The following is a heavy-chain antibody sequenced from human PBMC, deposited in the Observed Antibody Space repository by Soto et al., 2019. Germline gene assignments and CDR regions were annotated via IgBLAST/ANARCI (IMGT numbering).Heavy chain of an antibody. CDR1: GYTFTSYG. D-gene: IGHD2-15*01. Sequence: QVQLVQSGAEVKKPGASVKVSCKASGYTFTSYGISWVRQAPGQGLEWMGWISAYNGNTNYAQKLQGRVTMTTDASTRTAYMELRRLRSDDTAGYYWAREGVVVVAATHDWFDPWGQGTLVTVSS. J-gene: IGHJ5*02. CDR2: ISAYNGNT. CDR3: AREGVVVVAATHDWFDP. V-gene: IGHV1-18*01.